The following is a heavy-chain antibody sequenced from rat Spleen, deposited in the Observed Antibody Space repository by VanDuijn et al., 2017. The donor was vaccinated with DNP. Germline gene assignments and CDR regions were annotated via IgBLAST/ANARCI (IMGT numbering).Heavy chain of an antibody. Sequence: EVQLVESGGGLVQPGNSLKLSCAASGFTFSDYAMAWVRQAPGEGLEWIASINPDGGSTYYPDSVRGRFTISRDNAENTVYLQMSSLRSEDTATYYCASWAPIAPISTSNYWGQGVMVTVSS. J-gene: IGHJ2*01. CDR2: INPDGGST. V-gene: IGHV5S23*01. CDR1: GFTFSDYA. D-gene: IGHD1-2*01. CDR3: ASWAPIAPISTSNY.